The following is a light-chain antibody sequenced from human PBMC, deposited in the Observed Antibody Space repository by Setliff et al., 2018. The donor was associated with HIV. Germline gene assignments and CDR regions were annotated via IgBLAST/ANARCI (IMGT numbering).Light chain of an antibody. Sequence: QSVLTQPASVSGSPGQSITISCTGTNSDVGGYHYVSWYQQHPGKAPKLMIYEVSNRPSGVSNRFSGSKSGNTASLTISGLQAEDEADYYCSSYTTTTIVVFGGGTK. CDR2: EVS. V-gene: IGLV2-14*01. J-gene: IGLJ2*01. CDR1: NSDVGGYHY. CDR3: SSYTTTTIVV.